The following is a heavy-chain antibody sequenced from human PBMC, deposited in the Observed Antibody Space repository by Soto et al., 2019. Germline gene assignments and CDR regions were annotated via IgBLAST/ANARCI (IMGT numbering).Heavy chain of an antibody. D-gene: IGHD3-10*01. J-gene: IGHJ3*02. V-gene: IGHV3-23*01. CDR2: IRGSGGST. CDR3: AKGVGALI. CDR1: GCSLSSYA. Sequence: PGGSLRLSCVASGCSLSSYAMRRVRYAPGKVLEWVSAIRGSGGSTYYADSVKGRFTISRNNSKNTLYLQMNSLRAEDTAVYYCAKGVGALIWGQGTMVTVSS.